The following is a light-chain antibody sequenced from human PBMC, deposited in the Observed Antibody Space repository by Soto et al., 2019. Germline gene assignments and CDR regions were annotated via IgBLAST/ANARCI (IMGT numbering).Light chain of an antibody. J-gene: IGKJ1*01. CDR1: QSISSW. CDR3: QRDRT. Sequence: IQMTQSPSTLSASVGDRVTITCRASQSISSWLAWYQQKPGKAPKLLIYDASSLESGVPSRFSGSGSGTEFTLTISSLQPDDFATYYCQRDRTFGQGTKVDIK. CDR2: DAS. V-gene: IGKV1-5*01.